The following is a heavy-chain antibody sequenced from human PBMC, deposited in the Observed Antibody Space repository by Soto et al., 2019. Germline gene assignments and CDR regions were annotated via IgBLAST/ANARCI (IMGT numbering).Heavy chain of an antibody. V-gene: IGHV4-31*03. Sequence: PSETLSLTCTVSGGSISSGGYYWSWIRQHPGKGLEWIGYIYYSGSTYYNPSLKSRVTISVDTSKNQFSLKLSSVTAADTAVYYCARDLYGSSPLFDYWGQGTLVTVS. J-gene: IGHJ4*02. CDR2: IYYSGST. CDR1: GGSISSGGYY. CDR3: ARDLYGSSPLFDY. D-gene: IGHD6-6*01.